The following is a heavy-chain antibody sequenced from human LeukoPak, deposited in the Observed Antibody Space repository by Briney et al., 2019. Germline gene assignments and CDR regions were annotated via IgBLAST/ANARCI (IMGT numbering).Heavy chain of an antibody. Sequence: PGGSLRLSCAASGFTFSSYGMHWVRQAPGKGLEWVAVISYDGSNKYYADSVKGRFTISRDNSKNTLYLQMNSLRAEDTAVYYCAKGGCSSTSCYGYYYYYGMDVWGQGTTVTVSS. CDR2: ISYDGSNK. V-gene: IGHV3-30*18. CDR1: GFTFSSYG. CDR3: AKGGCSSTSCYGYYYYYGMDV. J-gene: IGHJ6*02. D-gene: IGHD2-2*01.